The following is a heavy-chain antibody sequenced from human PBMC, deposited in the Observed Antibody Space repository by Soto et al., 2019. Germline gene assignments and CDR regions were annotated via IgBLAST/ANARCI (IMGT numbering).Heavy chain of an antibody. Sequence: ASVKVSCKASGYTFTGYYMHWVRQAPGQGLEWMGWISAYNGNTNYAQKLQGRVTMTTDTSTSTAYMELRSLRSDDTAVYYCAITLGYCSSTSCDSWGQGTLVTVSS. V-gene: IGHV1-18*04. D-gene: IGHD2-2*01. CDR2: ISAYNGNT. CDR3: AITLGYCSSTSCDS. CDR1: GYTFTGYY. J-gene: IGHJ5*01.